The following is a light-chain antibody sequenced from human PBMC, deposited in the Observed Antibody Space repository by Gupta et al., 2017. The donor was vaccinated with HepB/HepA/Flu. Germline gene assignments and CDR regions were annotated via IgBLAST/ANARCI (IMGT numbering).Light chain of an antibody. CDR3: QAWDSTTFI. V-gene: IGLV3-1*01. CDR2: EDN. Sequence: SYDLTQPPSVSVSPGQTASIPCSGSKLGNNYVCWYQQKPGQSPVLVIFEDNKRPSGIPERFSGSNSRNTATLTISGTQTIDEAYYYCQAWDSTTFIFGGGTRMTVL. J-gene: IGLJ2*01. CDR1: KLGNNY.